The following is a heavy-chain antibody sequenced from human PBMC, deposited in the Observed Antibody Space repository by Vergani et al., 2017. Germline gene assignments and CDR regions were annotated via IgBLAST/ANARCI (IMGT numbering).Heavy chain of an antibody. CDR2: IDWDDDK. D-gene: IGHD7-27*01. V-gene: IGHV2-70*04. Sequence: QVTLKESGPALVKPTQTLTLTCTFSGFSLSTSGMRVSWIRQPPGKALEWLARIDWDDDKFYSTSLKTRLTISKDTSKNQVVLTMTNMDPVDTATYYCERSSNWGSTGFDYWGQGTLVTVSS. J-gene: IGHJ4*02. CDR3: ERSSNWGSTGFDY. CDR1: GFSLSTSGMR.